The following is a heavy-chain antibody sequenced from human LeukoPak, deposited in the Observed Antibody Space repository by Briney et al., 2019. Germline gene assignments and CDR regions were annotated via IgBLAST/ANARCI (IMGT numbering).Heavy chain of an antibody. CDR1: GFTFSSYG. CDR2: ISYDGSNK. D-gene: IGHD6-19*01. J-gene: IGHJ6*02. Sequence: RGSLRLSCAASGFTFSSYGMHWVRQAPGEGLEWVAVISYDGSNKYYADSVKGRFTIYRDNSKNTLYLQMNSLRAEDTAVYYCAKDRGSGWLDYGMDGWGQGTTVTVSS. V-gene: IGHV3-30*18. CDR3: AKDRGSGWLDYGMDG.